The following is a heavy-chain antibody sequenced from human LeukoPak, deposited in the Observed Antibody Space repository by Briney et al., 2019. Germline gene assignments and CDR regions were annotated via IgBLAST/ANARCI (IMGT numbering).Heavy chain of an antibody. V-gene: IGHV3-74*01. CDR3: AKKTLWFGELLPFFDY. CDR1: GFTFSSYW. J-gene: IGHJ4*02. Sequence: GGSLRLSCAASGFTFSSYWMHWARQAPGKGLVWISRINSPGSSTSFADSVKGRFTISRDNARNTLYLQMNSLRAEDTAVYYCAKKTLWFGELLPFFDYWGQGTLVTVSS. CDR2: INSPGSST. D-gene: IGHD3-10*01.